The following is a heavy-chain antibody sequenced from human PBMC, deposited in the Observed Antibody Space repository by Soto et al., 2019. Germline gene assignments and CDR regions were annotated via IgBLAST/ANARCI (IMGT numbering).Heavy chain of an antibody. J-gene: IGHJ4*02. CDR2: ITPIYPTT. D-gene: IGHD5-18*01. Sequence: SVKVSCKASGGTFYTYTFSWVRQAPGQGLEWMGSITPIYPTTNYAEKFQGRLTVTADGSTNTAYMELNSLTSEDTAVYYCARIPGYSFPTSDDLDSWGQGTMVTVYS. V-gene: IGHV1-69*13. CDR1: GGTFYTYT. CDR3: ARIPGYSFPTSDDLDS.